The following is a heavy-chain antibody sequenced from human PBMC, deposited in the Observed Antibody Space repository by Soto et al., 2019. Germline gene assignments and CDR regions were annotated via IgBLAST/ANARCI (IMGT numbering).Heavy chain of an antibody. Sequence: SETLSLTCTVSGGSITSSSYYWGWIRQPPGKGLEWIGSINHSGSTNYNPSLKSRVTISVDTSKNQFSLKLSSVTAADTAVYYCARVYGDYLDYWGQGTLVTVSS. CDR3: ARVYGDYLDY. J-gene: IGHJ4*02. D-gene: IGHD4-17*01. V-gene: IGHV4-39*07. CDR2: INHSGST. CDR1: GGSITSSSYY.